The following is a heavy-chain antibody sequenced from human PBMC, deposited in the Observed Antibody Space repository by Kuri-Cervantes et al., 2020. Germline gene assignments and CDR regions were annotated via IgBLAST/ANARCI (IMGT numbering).Heavy chain of an antibody. CDR3: ASELRVGATGHEHFQH. Sequence: GGSLRLSCAASGFTFSSYAMHWVRQAPGKGLEWVAVISYDGSNKYYADSVKGRFTISRDNSKNTLYLQMNSLRAEDTAVYYCASELRVGATGHEHFQHWGQGTLVTVSS. CDR2: ISYDGSNK. CDR1: GFTFSSYA. J-gene: IGHJ1*01. V-gene: IGHV3-30-3*01. D-gene: IGHD1-26*01.